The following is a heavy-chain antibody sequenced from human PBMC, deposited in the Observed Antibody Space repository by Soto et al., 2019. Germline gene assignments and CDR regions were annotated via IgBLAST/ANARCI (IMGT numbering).Heavy chain of an antibody. CDR2: INPNGGST. Sequence: QVVQSGAEVRKPGASVKVSCKASGYSFTTYYIHWFRQAPGQGLEWMAIINPNGGSTNSAQKFQGRVTVTRDMSASTVYMELSSLRSDDTAVYYCAVFCSAGGCPPGPWNWGRGTMVNVSS. V-gene: IGHV1-46*03. J-gene: IGHJ3*01. D-gene: IGHD2-15*01. CDR1: GYSFTTYY. CDR3: AVFCSAGGCPPGPWN.